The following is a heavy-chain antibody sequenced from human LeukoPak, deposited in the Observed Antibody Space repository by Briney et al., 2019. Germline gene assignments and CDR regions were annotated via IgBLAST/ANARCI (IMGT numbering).Heavy chain of an antibody. V-gene: IGHV4-59*12. CDR3: AYLYGSGSSIFDY. D-gene: IGHD3-10*01. J-gene: IGHJ4*02. CDR2: IYYSGST. CDR1: GGSISSYY. Sequence: SETLSLTCTVSGGSISSYYWSWIRQPPGKGLEWIGYIYYSGSTNYNPSLKSRVTISVDTSKNQFSLKLSSVTAADTAVYYCAYLYGSGSSIFDYWGQGTLVTVSS.